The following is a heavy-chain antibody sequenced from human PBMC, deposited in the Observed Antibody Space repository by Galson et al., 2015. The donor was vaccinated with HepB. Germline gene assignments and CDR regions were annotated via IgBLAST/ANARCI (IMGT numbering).Heavy chain of an antibody. CDR1: GFTFSSYA. CDR3: ARVPGIYYYYGMDV. V-gene: IGHV3-30-3*01. CDR2: ISYDGSNK. Sequence: SLRLSCAASGFTFSSYAMHWVRQAPGKGLEWVAVISYDGSNKYYADSVKGRFTISRDNSKNTLYLQMNSLRAEDTAVYYCARVPGIYYYYGMDVWGQGTTVTVSS. J-gene: IGHJ6*02. D-gene: IGHD6-13*01.